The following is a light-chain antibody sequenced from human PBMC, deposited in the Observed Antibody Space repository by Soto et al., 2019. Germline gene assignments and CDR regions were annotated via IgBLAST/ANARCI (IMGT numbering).Light chain of an antibody. CDR1: SSDVGGYNY. CDR2: DDN. CDR3: CSYARSWVV. V-gene: IGLV2-11*01. Sequence: QSALTQPRSVSGSPGQSVTISCTGTSSDVGGYNYVSWYQQHPGKAPKLMIYDDNKRPSGVPDRFSGSKSGNTASLTISGLQAEDEADYSCCSYARSWVVFGGGTKLTVL. J-gene: IGLJ2*01.